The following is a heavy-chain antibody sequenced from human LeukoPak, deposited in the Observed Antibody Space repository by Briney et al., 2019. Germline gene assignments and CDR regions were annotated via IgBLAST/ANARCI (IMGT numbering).Heavy chain of an antibody. V-gene: IGHV3-20*04. D-gene: IGHD6-19*01. CDR3: ARDIVLIAVAVRGSFDI. Sequence: PGGSLRLSCAASGFTFDDYGMSWVRQAPGKGLEWVSGINWNGGSTGYADSVKGRFTISRDNAKNSLYLQMNRLRAEDTALYYCARDIVLIAVAVRGSFDIWGQGTMVTVSS. J-gene: IGHJ3*02. CDR2: INWNGGST. CDR1: GFTFDDYG.